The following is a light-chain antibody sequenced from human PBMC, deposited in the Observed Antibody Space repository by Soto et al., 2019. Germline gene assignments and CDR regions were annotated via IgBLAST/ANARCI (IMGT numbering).Light chain of an antibody. V-gene: IGKV1-12*01. CDR2: AAS. CDR1: QGISSW. Sequence: DIQMTQSPSSVSASVGDRVTITCRASQGISSWLAWYQQKPGKAPKLLIYAASSLQRGVPSRFSGSGAETDVTLTISSLQPEECATYGCQQANSFPFTFGPGTKVDIK. J-gene: IGKJ3*01. CDR3: QQANSFPFT.